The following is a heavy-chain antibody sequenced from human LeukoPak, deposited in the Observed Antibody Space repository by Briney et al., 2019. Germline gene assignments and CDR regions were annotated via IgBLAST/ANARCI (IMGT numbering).Heavy chain of an antibody. V-gene: IGHV1-2*02. J-gene: IGHJ4*02. D-gene: IGHD6-19*01. CDR3: AREVVAVD. CDR2: VSPASGGT. Sequence: ASVKVSCKASEYTFTSYYMHWVRQAPGQGLEWMGWVSPASGGTNYAQKFQGRVTMTRDTSISTAYMELSRLRSDDTAVYYCAREVVAVDWGQGTLVTVSS. CDR1: EYTFTSYY.